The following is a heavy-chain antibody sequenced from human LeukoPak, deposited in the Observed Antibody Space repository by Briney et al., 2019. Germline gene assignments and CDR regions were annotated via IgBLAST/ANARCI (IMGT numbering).Heavy chain of an antibody. D-gene: IGHD6-13*01. CDR1: GYTFTRYD. CDR3: ARGLRTTAAAGRRDYYYYMDV. J-gene: IGHJ6*03. V-gene: IGHV1-8*01. CDR2: MNPNSGNT. Sequence: ASVKVSCKASGYTFTRYDINWVRQATGQGLEWMGCMNPNSGNTGYAQKFQGRVTMTRNTSISTAYMELSSLRSEDTAVYYCARGLRTTAAAGRRDYYYYMDVWGKGTTVTVSS.